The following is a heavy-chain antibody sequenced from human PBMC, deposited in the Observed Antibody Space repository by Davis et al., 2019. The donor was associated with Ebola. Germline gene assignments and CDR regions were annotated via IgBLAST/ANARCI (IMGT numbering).Heavy chain of an antibody. V-gene: IGHV3-30*18. CDR1: GFIFSTHG. Sequence: GGSLRLSCVASGFIFSTHGMHWVRQAPGKGLEWVAVISHDGSNKFYADSVKGRFTISRDNSKNTVYLQMNSLRVEDTAVYYCAKEGQWLVSREQDYYYGLDVWGRGTTVTVAS. J-gene: IGHJ6*02. CDR3: AKEGQWLVSREQDYYYGLDV. D-gene: IGHD6-19*01. CDR2: ISHDGSNK.